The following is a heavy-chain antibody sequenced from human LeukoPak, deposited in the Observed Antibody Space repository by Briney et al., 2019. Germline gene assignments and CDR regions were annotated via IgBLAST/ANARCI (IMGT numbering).Heavy chain of an antibody. J-gene: IGHJ4*02. D-gene: IGHD3-3*01. CDR2: VYYSGAT. CDR1: GGSISSSTYS. Sequence: NTPETLSLTCTVSGGSISSSTYSWNWIRQHPGKGLEWIGYVYYSGATYYNPSFKSRITVSVDTSKNQFSLKLSSVSAADTAVYYCASTTIFGPYFDYWGQGTLVTVSS. V-gene: IGHV4-31*03. CDR3: ASTTIFGPYFDY.